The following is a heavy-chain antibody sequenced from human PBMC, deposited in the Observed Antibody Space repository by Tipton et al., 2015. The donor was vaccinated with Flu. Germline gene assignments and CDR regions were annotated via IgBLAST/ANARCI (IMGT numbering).Heavy chain of an antibody. J-gene: IGHJ4*02. CDR3: ARDSPDWGFDY. CDR2: IYYSGST. CDR1: GGSNSSYY. Sequence: TLSLTCIVSGGSNSSYYWSWIRQPPGKGLEWIGYIYYSGSTNYNPSLKSRVTISVDTSKNQFSLKLSSVTAADTAVYYCARDSPDWGFDYWGQGTLVTVSS. V-gene: IGHV4-59*01. D-gene: IGHD3/OR15-3a*01.